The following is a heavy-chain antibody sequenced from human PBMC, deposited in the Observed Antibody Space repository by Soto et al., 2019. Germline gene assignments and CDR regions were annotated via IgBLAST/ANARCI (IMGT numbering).Heavy chain of an antibody. J-gene: IGHJ6*02. CDR2: ISYDGSNK. CDR1: GFTFSSYG. D-gene: IGHD3-3*01. Sequence: QVQLVESGGGVVQPGRSLRLSCAASGFTFSSYGMHWVRQAPGKGLEWVAVISYDGSNKYYADSVKGRFTISRDNSKNTLYLQMNSLRAEDTAVYYCAKDLVRFLEWLLYVSVYYGMDVWGQGTTVTVSS. CDR3: AKDLVRFLEWLLYVSVYYGMDV. V-gene: IGHV3-30*18.